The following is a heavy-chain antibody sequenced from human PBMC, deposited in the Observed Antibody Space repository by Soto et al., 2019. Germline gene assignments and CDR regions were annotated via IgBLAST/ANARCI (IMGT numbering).Heavy chain of an antibody. CDR3: ARGGLSGYDILTGYYPGSFDY. CDR1: GGSISSGGYY. CDR2: IDYSGST. Sequence: SETLSLTCTVSGGSISSGGYYWSWIRQHPGKGLEWIGYIDYSGSTYYNPSLKSRVTISVDTSKNQFSLKLSSVTAADTAVYYCARGGLSGYDILTGYYPGSFDYWGQGTLVTVSS. V-gene: IGHV4-31*03. D-gene: IGHD3-9*01. J-gene: IGHJ4*02.